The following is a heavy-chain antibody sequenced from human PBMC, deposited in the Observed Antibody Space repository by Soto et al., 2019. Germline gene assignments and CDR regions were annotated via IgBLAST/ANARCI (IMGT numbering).Heavy chain of an antibody. D-gene: IGHD2-2*01. V-gene: IGHV3-66*01. Sequence: EVQLVESGGGSVQPGGSLRLSCAASGITVSSNYMSWVRQAPGKGLEWVSVIYTSGSTYYPDSVKGRFTISRDNSKNTLYLQMNSLRAEDTAVYYCARMVGFCSSASCYSHFDYWGPGTLVTVSS. CDR3: ARMVGFCSSASCYSHFDY. CDR2: IYTSGST. J-gene: IGHJ4*02. CDR1: GITVSSNY.